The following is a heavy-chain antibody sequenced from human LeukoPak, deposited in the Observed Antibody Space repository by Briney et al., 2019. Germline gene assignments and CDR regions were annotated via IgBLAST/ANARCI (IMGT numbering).Heavy chain of an antibody. CDR3: ATLAPTRYSSGWYLSRFDC. CDR1: GGTFSSYA. J-gene: IGHJ4*02. Sequence: ASVKVSCKASGGTFSSYAISWVRQAPGQGLEWMGGIIPIFGTANYAQKFQGRVTITADKSTSTAYMELSSLRSEDTAMYYCATLAPTRYSSGWYLSRFDCWGQGTLVTVSS. V-gene: IGHV1-69*06. CDR2: IIPIFGTA. D-gene: IGHD6-19*01.